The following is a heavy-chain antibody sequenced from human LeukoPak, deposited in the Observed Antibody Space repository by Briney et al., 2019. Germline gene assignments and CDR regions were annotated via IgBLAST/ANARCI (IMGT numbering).Heavy chain of an antibody. CDR2: ISWDGGST. J-gene: IGHJ4*02. Sequence: GGSLRLSCAASGFTFDDYTMHWVRQAPGKGLEWVSLISWDGGSTYYADSVKGRFTISRDNSKNSLYLQMNSLRTEDTALYYCAKDIIHYDSSGPFDYWGQGTLVTVSS. V-gene: IGHV3-43*01. CDR1: GFTFDDYT. D-gene: IGHD3-22*01. CDR3: AKDIIHYDSSGPFDY.